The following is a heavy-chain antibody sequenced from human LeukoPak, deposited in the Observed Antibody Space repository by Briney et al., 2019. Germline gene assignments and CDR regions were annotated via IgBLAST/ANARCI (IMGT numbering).Heavy chain of an antibody. D-gene: IGHD2/OR15-2a*01. CDR1: GGSISSSSYY. J-gene: IGHJ3*02. V-gene: IGHV4-39*07. Sequence: SETLSLTCTVSGGSISSSSYYWGWIRQPPGKGLEWIGSIYYSGSTYYNPSLKSRVTISVDMSKNQFSLKLSSVTAADTAVYYCARVVVIEGGYDAFDIWGQGTMVTVSS. CDR2: IYYSGST. CDR3: ARVVVIEGGYDAFDI.